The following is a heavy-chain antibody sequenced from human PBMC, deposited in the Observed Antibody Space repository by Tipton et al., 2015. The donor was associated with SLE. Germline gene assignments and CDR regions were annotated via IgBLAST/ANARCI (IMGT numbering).Heavy chain of an antibody. CDR3: ARDQVGVGDFDH. Sequence: TLSLTCSVSSGSIGSHYWSWIRQPPGEGLEWIGYIHHSGSANYNPSLQSRVTISRDPSQNQFSLRLISATAADTAVYYCARDQVGVGDFDHWSQGTLVTVSS. D-gene: IGHD3-16*01. CDR2: IHHSGSA. CDR1: SGSIGSHY. V-gene: IGHV4-59*11. J-gene: IGHJ4*02.